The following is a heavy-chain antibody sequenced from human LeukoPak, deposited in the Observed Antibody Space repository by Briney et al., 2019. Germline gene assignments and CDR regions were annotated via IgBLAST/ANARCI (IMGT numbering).Heavy chain of an antibody. CDR3: ARAPYLEMATVKNGY. CDR1: GFTFDDYA. CDR2: ISWNSGSI. J-gene: IGHJ4*02. D-gene: IGHD5-24*01. V-gene: IGHV3-9*01. Sequence: GGSLRLSCAASGFTFDDYAMHWVRQAPGKGLEWVSGISWNSGSIGYADSVKGRFTISRDNAKNSLYLQMNSLRAEDTAVYYCARAPYLEMATVKNGYWGQGTLVTVSS.